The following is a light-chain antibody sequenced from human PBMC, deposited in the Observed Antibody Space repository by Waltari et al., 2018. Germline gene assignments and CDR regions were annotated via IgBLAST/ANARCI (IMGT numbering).Light chain of an antibody. J-gene: IGKJ4*01. V-gene: IGKV4-1*01. Sequence: DIVMTQSPDSLAVSLGERATINCKSSPSVLSSSDNKNYLAWYQQKPGQPPKLFIYWSSTRESGVPDRFSGSGSGTDFALTISSLQAEDAAVYYCQHYYTSPPTFGGGTKVEIK. CDR3: QHYYTSPPT. CDR1: PSVLSSSDNKNY. CDR2: WSS.